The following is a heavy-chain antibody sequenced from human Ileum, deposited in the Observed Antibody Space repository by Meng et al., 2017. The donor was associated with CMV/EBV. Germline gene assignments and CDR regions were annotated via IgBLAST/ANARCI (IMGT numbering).Heavy chain of an antibody. CDR1: GFTFSSYE. CDR2: INSGSTYI. J-gene: IGHJ6*02. CDR3: ARGGPSDYYYYGLDV. V-gene: IGHV3-48*03. Sequence: GESLKISCAASGFTFSSYEMHWVRRAPGRGLEWVSYINSGSTYIFYGDSVKGRFTISRDNAKTSLYLQMNSLRAEDTAVYYCARGGPSDYYYYGLDVWGQGTTVTVSS.